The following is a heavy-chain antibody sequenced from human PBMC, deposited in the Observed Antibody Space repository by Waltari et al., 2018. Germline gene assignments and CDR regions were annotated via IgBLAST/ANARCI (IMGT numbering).Heavy chain of an antibody. J-gene: IGHJ6*02. CDR2: IIPIFATV. CDR1: GYALTNYP. V-gene: IGHV1-69*08. CDR3: AVTLSAAPFYGLDV. D-gene: IGHD6-13*01. Sequence: QVQLVQSGAEVEKPGSSVMVFCKVSGYALTNYPMHWVRQAPGQGLEWVGRIIPIFATVNFAQKFQNGVTITAATSTSTAYMEVSSLRSDDTAMYYCAVTLSAAPFYGLDVWGQGTTVTVFS.